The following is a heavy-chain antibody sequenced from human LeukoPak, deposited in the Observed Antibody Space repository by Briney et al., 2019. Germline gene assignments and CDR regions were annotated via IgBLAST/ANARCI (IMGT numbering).Heavy chain of an antibody. CDR1: GFTFSSYG. J-gene: IGHJ6*02. Sequence: GRSLRLSCAASGFTFSSYGMHWVRQAPGKGLEWVAVIWYDGSNKYYADSVKGRFTISRDNSKNTLYLQMNSLRAEDTAVYYCARDSSGSSCYGMDVWGQGTTVTVSS. D-gene: IGHD2-15*01. CDR3: ARDSSGSSCYGMDV. CDR2: IWYDGSNK. V-gene: IGHV3-33*01.